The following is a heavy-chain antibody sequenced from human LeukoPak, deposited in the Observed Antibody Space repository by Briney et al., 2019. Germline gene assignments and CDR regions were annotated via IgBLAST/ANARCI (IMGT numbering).Heavy chain of an antibody. Sequence: GGSLRLSCAASGFTFSSYSMNWVRQAPGKGLEWVSSISSSSSYIYYADSVKGRFTIPRDNAKNSLYLQMNSLRAEDTAVYYCARDSSRTYYDILTGYYYDAFDIWGQGTMVTVSS. CDR3: ARDSSRTYYDILTGYYYDAFDI. CDR1: GFTFSSYS. J-gene: IGHJ3*02. CDR2: ISSSSSYI. D-gene: IGHD3-9*01. V-gene: IGHV3-21*01.